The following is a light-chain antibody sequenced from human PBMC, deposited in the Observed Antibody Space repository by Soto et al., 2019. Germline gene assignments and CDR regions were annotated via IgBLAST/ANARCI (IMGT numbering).Light chain of an antibody. V-gene: IGLV3-21*04. CDR2: YDS. CDR1: NIGSKS. Sequence: SYEPTQPPSVSVAPGKTARITCGGNNIGSKSVHWYQQKPGQAPVLVIYYDSDRPSGIPERFSGSNSGNTATLTISRVEAGDEADYYCQVWDSSSDHHVFGTGTKLTVL. J-gene: IGLJ1*01. CDR3: QVWDSSSDHHV.